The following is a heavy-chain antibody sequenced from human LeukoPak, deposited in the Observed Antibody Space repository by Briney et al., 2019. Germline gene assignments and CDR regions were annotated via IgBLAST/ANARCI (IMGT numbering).Heavy chain of an antibody. CDR1: GFTFSDYY. CDR3: ARDIYGSGPPVGDAIDY. J-gene: IGHJ4*02. D-gene: IGHD3-10*01. V-gene: IGHV3-11*04. CDR2: ISSSGSNI. Sequence: PGGSLRLSCAASGFTFSDYYMGWIRQAPGKGLEWVSYISSSGSNIYYADSVKGRFTISRDNAKNSLYLQVNSLRAEDTAVYYCARDIYGSGPPVGDAIDYWGQGTLVTVSS.